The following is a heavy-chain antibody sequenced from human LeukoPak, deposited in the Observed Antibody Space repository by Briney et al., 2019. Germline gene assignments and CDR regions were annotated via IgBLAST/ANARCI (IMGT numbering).Heavy chain of an antibody. J-gene: IGHJ4*02. CDR2: IYYSGST. D-gene: IGHD1-14*01. CDR1: GGSISSYD. V-gene: IGHV4-59*08. Sequence: SETLSLTCTASGGSISSYDWSWIRQPPGKGLEWIGYIYYSGSTNYNPSLKSRVTISVNPSKNQSSLKLRSVTAADTAVYYCARHGESHGNHHFDCWGQGTLVTVSS. CDR3: ARHGESHGNHHFDC.